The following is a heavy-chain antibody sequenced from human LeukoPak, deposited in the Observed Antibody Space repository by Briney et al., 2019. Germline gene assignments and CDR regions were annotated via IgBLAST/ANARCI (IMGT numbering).Heavy chain of an antibody. CDR1: GYTFTSYY. CDR2: LNPSVGST. CDR3: ARHVDSSSWYIEY. J-gene: IGHJ4*02. Sequence: ASVKVSCKASGYTFTSYYIHWVRQAPGRGLEWMGILNPSVGSTTYAQKFQGRVTMTRDTSTSTVYMELSSLRSEDTAVYHCARHVDSSSWYIEYWGQGTLVTVSS. D-gene: IGHD6-13*01. V-gene: IGHV1-46*01.